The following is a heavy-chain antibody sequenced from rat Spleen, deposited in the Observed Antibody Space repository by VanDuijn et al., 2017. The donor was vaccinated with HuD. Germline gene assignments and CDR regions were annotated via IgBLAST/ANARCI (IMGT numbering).Heavy chain of an antibody. Sequence: EVQLVESGGGLVQPGRSLKLSCAASGFTFSDYGVAWVRQAPTTGLEWVATISYGVSSGHCGTYYRDSVKGRYTNSRDNAKSTLYLQMNSLRSEDTATYSCASLIGGFDYWGQGVMVTVSS. CDR1: GFTFSDYG. CDR2: ISYGVSSGHCGT. V-gene: IGHV5-29*01. J-gene: IGHJ2*01. CDR3: ASLIGGFDY. D-gene: IGHD4-3*01.